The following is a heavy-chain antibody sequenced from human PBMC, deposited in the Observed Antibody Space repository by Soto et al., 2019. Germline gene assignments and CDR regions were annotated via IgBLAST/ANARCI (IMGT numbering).Heavy chain of an antibody. D-gene: IGHD2-2*01. J-gene: IGHJ5*02. Sequence: QVQLVQSGAEVKKPGSSVKVSCKASGGPFSNYAINWVRQAPGLGLEWMGGIIPFFGKADFAQRFQGRVTITADKSTNTAYMGRRSRRSDDRAVYSGARSALPAAINNWFDPWGQGTLVTVPS. CDR2: IIPFFGKA. CDR3: ARSALPAAINNWFDP. V-gene: IGHV1-69*06. CDR1: GGPFSNYA.